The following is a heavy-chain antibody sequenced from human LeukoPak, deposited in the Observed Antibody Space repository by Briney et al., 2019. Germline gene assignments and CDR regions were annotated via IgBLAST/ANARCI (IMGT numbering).Heavy chain of an antibody. J-gene: IGHJ4*02. D-gene: IGHD4-17*01. CDR3: AKGRGTTVTAAANY. Sequence: GGSLRLSCAASGFTFSSYWMHWVRQAPGKGLVWVSRVNGDGSDTSYADSVKGRFTISRDNSKNTLFLQFNSLRADDTAVYYCAKGRGTTVTAAANYWGQGTLVTVSS. V-gene: IGHV3-74*01. CDR2: VNGDGSDT. CDR1: GFTFSSYW.